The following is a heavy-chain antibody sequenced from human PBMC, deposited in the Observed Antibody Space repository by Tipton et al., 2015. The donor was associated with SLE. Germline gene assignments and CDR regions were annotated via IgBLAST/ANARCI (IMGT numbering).Heavy chain of an antibody. CDR1: GGTFSSYT. D-gene: IGHD5-24*01. CDR3: ARLDGYKYYMDV. V-gene: IGHV1-69*02. Sequence: QSGAEVKKPGSSVKVSCKASGGTFSSYTISWVRQAPGQGLEWMGRIIPILGIANYAQKFQGRVTITADKSTSTAYMELSSLRSEDTAVYYCARLDGYKYYMDVWGKGTTVTVSS. CDR2: IIPILGIA. J-gene: IGHJ6*03.